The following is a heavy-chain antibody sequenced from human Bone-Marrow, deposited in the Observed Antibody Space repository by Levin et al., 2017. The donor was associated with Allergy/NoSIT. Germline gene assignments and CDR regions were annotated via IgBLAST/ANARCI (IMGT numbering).Heavy chain of an antibody. D-gene: IGHD3-22*01. CDR3: ARDYYDSSGLGFDP. CDR2: IYYSGST. J-gene: IGHJ5*02. Sequence: PSETLSLTCTVSGGSISSYYWSWIRQPPGKGLEWIGYIYYSGSTNYNPSLKSRVTISVDTSKNQFSLKLSSVTAADTAVYYCARDYYDSSGLGFDPWGQGTLVTVSS. V-gene: IGHV4-59*01. CDR1: GGSISSYY.